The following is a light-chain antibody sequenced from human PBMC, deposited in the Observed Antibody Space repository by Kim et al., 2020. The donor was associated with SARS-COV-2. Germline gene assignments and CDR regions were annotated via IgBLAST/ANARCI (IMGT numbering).Light chain of an antibody. CDR2: EVT. V-gene: IGLV2-8*01. Sequence: GESVTISGAGTSSDVGTYNDVSWYQQHPGKAPRLMMYEVTKRPSGVPERFSGTKSGNTASLTVSGLQGEDDADYYCSSYAGSDKLVFGTGTKVTVL. CDR3: SSYAGSDKLV. J-gene: IGLJ1*01. CDR1: SSDVGTYND.